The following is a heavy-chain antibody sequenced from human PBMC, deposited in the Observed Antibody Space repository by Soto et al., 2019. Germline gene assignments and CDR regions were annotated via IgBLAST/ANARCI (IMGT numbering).Heavy chain of an antibody. V-gene: IGHV3-73*01. J-gene: IGHJ3*02. CDR3: TRPKGAVAGMGGLDAFDI. CDR1: GFTFSGSA. CDR2: IRSKANSYAT. D-gene: IGHD6-19*01. Sequence: EVQLVESGGGLVQPGGSLKLSCAASGFTFSGSAMHWVRQASGKGLEWVGRIRSKANSYATAYAASVKGRFTISRDDSKNTAYLQMNSLKTEDTAVYYCTRPKGAVAGMGGLDAFDIWGQGTMVTVSS.